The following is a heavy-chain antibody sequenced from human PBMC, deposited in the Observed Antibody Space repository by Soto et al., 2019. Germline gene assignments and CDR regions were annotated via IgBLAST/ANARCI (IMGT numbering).Heavy chain of an antibody. Sequence: SETLSLTCIVSGDTVTSGSYYWTWLRQPPGKGLEWIGYISYTGRTKYNPSLQRRVTISVDTSKNDFSLNLRSVPPADTAVYCGAREWGRSPYYVMNVWGGGTAGAFSS. J-gene: IGHJ6*04. V-gene: IGHV4-61*03. CDR3: AREWGRSPYYVMNV. CDR2: ISYTGRT. CDR1: GDTVTSGSYY. D-gene: IGHD7-27*01.